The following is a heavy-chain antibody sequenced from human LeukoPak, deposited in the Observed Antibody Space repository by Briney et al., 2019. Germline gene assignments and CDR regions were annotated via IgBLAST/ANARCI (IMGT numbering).Heavy chain of an antibody. CDR2: IYYSGST. J-gene: IGHJ4*02. Sequence: SETLSLTCTVSGGSISSYYWSWIRQPPGKGLEWIGYIYYSGSTNYNPSLKSRVTISVDTSKNQFSLKLSSVTAADTAVYYCARDRHGAFDYWGQGTLVTVSS. V-gene: IGHV4-59*01. CDR1: GGSISSYY. CDR3: ARDRHGAFDY. D-gene: IGHD3-10*01.